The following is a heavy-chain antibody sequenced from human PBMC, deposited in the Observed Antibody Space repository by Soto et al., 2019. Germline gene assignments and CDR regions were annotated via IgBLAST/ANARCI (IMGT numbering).Heavy chain of an antibody. CDR2: SSATGAGT. J-gene: IGHJ4*02. V-gene: IGHV3-23*01. CDR1: GFTFSSYG. Sequence: GGSLRLSCAASGFTFSSYGMTWVRQAPGKGLEWVSFSSATGAGTYFADSVKGRFTISRDNAKSTLYLQMNSLRAEDTAVYYCATAEVDYWGPGTLVTVSS. CDR3: ATAEVDY.